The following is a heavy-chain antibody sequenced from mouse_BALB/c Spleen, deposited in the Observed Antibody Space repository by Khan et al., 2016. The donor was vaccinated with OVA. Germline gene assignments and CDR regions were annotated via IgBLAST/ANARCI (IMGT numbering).Heavy chain of an antibody. CDR3: ARSYDYDVVGFAE. D-gene: IGHD2-4*01. V-gene: IGHV2-9*02. CDR2: IWTGGIT. J-gene: IGHJ3*01. CDR1: GFSLSNYG. Sequence: QVQLKESGPGLVAPSQSLSITCTVSGFSLSNYGVHWVRQPPGKGLEWLGVIWTGGITNYNSALMSRLSISKDNSKSQVFLKMNRLQNEDTAIYYCARSYDYDVVGFAEWGQGTLVTVSA.